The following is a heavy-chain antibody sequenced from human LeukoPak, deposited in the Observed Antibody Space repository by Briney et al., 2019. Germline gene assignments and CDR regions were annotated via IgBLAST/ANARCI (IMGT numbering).Heavy chain of an antibody. CDR2: IHPKSGDT. CDR1: GYTFTGYY. V-gene: IGHV1-2*02. J-gene: IGHJ4*02. Sequence: ASVKLSCKASGYTFTGYYLHWVRQAPGQGLEWMGWIHPKSGDTHYAQKFLGRVTLTRDTSTTIVYMELRWLTSDDTAVYYCSRGSGISFGGIDYWGQGTLVTVSS. CDR3: SRGSGISFGGIDY. D-gene: IGHD3-16*01.